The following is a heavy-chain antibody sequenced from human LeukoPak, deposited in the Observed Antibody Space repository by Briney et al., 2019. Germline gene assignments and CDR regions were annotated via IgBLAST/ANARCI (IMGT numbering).Heavy chain of an antibody. D-gene: IGHD3-16*02. CDR2: VSSSSSTI. V-gene: IGHV3-48*01. CDR3: AIDSGDYDYVWVSYRPTFDY. J-gene: IGHJ4*02. CDR1: GFTFSSYS. Sequence: PGGSLRLSCAASGFTFSSYSMNWVRQAPGKGLEWVSYVSSSSSTIYYADSVKGRFTISRDNAKNSLYLQMNSQRAKDTVVYYCAIDSGDYDYVWVSYRPTFDYWGQGTLVTVSS.